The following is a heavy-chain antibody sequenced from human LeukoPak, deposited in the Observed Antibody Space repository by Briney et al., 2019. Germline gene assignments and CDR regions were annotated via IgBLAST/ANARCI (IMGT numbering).Heavy chain of an antibody. D-gene: IGHD6-19*01. Sequence: GGSLRLSCAASGFTFSSYEMNWVRQAPGKGLEWVSYISSSGSTIYYADSVKGRFTISRDNAKNSLYLQMNSLRAEDTAVYYCARESGYSSGWYTAYYMDVWGKGTTVTVSS. CDR2: ISSSGSTI. CDR1: GFTFSSYE. V-gene: IGHV3-48*03. J-gene: IGHJ6*03. CDR3: ARESGYSSGWYTAYYMDV.